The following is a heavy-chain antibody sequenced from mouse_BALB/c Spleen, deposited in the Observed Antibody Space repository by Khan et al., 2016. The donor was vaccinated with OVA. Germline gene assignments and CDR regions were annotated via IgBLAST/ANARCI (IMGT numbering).Heavy chain of an antibody. Sequence: VQLKQSGAELVKPGASVKLSCTASGFNIKDTYMHWVKQRPEQGLEWIGRIDPANGNTKYDPKFQVQATITADKSSNTAYQHLSSLTAEDTAFYYCARINAWGQGTTLTVSS. J-gene: IGHJ2*01. V-gene: IGHV14-3*02. CDR3: ARINA. CDR2: IDPANGNT. CDR1: GFNIKDTY.